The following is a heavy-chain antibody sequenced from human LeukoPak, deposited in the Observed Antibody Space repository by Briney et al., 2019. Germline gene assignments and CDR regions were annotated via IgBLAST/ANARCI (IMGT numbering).Heavy chain of an antibody. J-gene: IGHJ4*02. D-gene: IGHD6-19*01. CDR2: IYYSGST. V-gene: IGHV4-59*01. CDR3: ARGRAVAALDY. CDR1: GGSTNSYY. Sequence: PSETLSLTCTVSGGSTNSYYWSWIRQPPGKGLEWIGYIYYSGSTNYNPSPKSRVTISVDTSKNQFSLKLSSVTAADTAVYYCARGRAVAALDYWGQGTLVTVSS.